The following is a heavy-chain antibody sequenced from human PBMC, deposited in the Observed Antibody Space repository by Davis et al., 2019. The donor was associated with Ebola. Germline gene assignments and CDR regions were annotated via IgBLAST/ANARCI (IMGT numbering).Heavy chain of an antibody. D-gene: IGHD4-23*01. V-gene: IGHV1-69*02. CDR3: ASRTTVVTPSYGMDV. Sequence: SVKVSCKASGGTFSSYTISWVRQAPGQGLEWMGRIIPILGIANYAQKFQGRVTITADKSTSTAYMELSSLRSEDTAVYYCASRTTVVTPSYGMDVWGQGTTVTVSS. CDR2: IIPILGIA. CDR1: GGTFSSYT. J-gene: IGHJ6*02.